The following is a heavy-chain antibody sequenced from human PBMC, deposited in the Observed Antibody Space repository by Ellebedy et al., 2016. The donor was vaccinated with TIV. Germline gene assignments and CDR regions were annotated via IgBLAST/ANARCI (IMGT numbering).Heavy chain of an antibody. CDR3: AGDQGRGYTY. Sequence: GESLKISCAASGFTFSDYYMTWIRQAPGKGLERVSHISSSGDSIYYADSVKGRFTISRDNAKNSVYLQMNSLRAEDTAVYYCAGDQGRGYTYWGQGTLVTVSS. V-gene: IGHV3-11*01. CDR2: ISSSGDSI. D-gene: IGHD5-18*01. CDR1: GFTFSDYY. J-gene: IGHJ4*02.